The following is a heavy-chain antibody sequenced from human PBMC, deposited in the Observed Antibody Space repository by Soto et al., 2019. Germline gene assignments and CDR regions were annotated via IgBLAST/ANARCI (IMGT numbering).Heavy chain of an antibody. CDR3: ATNQY. CDR2: IKEDGSEK. V-gene: IGHV3-7*01. Sequence: GGSLRLSCVASGFIFSNSWMSWVRQAPGEGPEWVANIKEDGSEKYYVDSVKGRFTISRDNSKNTLYFLMDNLRAEDTAVYYCATNQYWGQGTLVTVSS. J-gene: IGHJ4*02. CDR1: GFIFSNSW.